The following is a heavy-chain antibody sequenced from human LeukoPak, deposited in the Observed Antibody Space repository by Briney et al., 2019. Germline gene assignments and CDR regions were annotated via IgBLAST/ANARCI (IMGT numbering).Heavy chain of an antibody. CDR1: GFTFSSYS. D-gene: IGHD6-13*01. CDR2: ISSSRSTI. V-gene: IGHV3-48*01. Sequence: GGSLRLSCAASGFTFSSYSMNWVRQAPGKGLECVSYISSSRSTIYYADSVKGRFTISRDNAKNSLYLQMNSLRAEDTAVYYCARQYSSSCDFDYWGQGTLVTVSS. CDR3: ARQYSSSCDFDY. J-gene: IGHJ4*02.